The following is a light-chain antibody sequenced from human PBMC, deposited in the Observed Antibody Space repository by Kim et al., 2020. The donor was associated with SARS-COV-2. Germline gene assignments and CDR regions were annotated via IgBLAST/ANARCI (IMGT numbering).Light chain of an antibody. CDR1: QSVSSSY. CDR3: QQYGSSPYT. J-gene: IGKJ2*01. Sequence: LSPGERATLSCRASQSVSSSYLAWYQQKPGQSPRLLIYGASSRATGIPDRFSGSGSGTDFTLTISRLEPEDFAVYYCQQYGSSPYTFGQGTKLEI. CDR2: GAS. V-gene: IGKV3-20*01.